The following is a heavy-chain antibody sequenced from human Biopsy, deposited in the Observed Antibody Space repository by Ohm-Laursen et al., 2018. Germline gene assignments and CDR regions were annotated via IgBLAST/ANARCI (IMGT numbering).Heavy chain of an antibody. CDR1: GGTFSNYG. Sequence: PVKVSCKAPGGTFSNYGVNWVRQAPGQGLEWLGGNIPILGTGNYAQKFQDRVTVAADTSTSTATMELRSLRSDDTAVYYCATKLTGYFHHWGQGTLVIVSS. V-gene: IGHV1-69*06. D-gene: IGHD3-9*01. J-gene: IGHJ1*01. CDR2: NIPILGTG. CDR3: ATKLTGYFHH.